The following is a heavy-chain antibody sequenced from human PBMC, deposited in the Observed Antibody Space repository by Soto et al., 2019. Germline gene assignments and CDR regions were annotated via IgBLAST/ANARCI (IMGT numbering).Heavy chain of an antibody. D-gene: IGHD3-9*01. CDR2: ISAYNGNT. CDR3: ARVNYDILTGYPSLDY. Sequence: ASVKVSCKASGYTFTSYGISWVRQAPGQGLEWMGWISAYNGNTNYAQKLQGRVTMTTDTSTSTAYMELRSLRSDDTAVYYCARVNYDILTGYPSLDYWSQGTLVTVSS. CDR1: GYTFTSYG. V-gene: IGHV1-18*01. J-gene: IGHJ4*02.